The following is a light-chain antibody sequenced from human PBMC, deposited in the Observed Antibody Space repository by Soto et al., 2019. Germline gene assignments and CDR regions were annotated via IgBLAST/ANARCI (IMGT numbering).Light chain of an antibody. V-gene: IGKV3-15*01. J-gene: IGKJ1*01. CDR1: QSIRSN. Sequence: EIVMTQSPDTLSVSPGEGATLSCRVSQSIRSNLAWYQQRPGQAPRLLIYGASTRAPGFPARFSGSGSGTDFTLTISSLQSEDFAVYYCQQYDNWPWTFGQGTKVDIK. CDR3: QQYDNWPWT. CDR2: GAS.